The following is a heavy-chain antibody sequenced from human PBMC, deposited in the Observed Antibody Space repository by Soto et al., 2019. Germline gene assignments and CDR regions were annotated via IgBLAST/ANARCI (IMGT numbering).Heavy chain of an antibody. V-gene: IGHV1-18*04. J-gene: IGHJ6*02. Sequence: ASGQVACQASGYTFTNYGISWVRQAPAQGLECMGLISGYNGHTNYAQKFQGRVTMTTDTSTRTGYMELRSLRSDDPAAYYCARDRRELRTGIHNALDVWGQGTTVTVSS. CDR1: GYTFTNYG. CDR3: ARDRRELRTGIHNALDV. CDR2: ISGYNGHT. D-gene: IGHD1-26*01.